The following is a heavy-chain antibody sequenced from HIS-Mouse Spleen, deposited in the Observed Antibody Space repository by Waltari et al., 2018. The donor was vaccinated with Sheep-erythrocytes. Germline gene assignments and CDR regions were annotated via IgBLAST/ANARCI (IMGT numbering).Heavy chain of an antibody. CDR1: GGSISSGGYY. V-gene: IGHV4-31*03. CDR3: ARASPQLDAFDI. J-gene: IGHJ3*02. CDR2: IYYSGST. Sequence: QVQLQESGPGLVKPSQTLSLTCTVSGGSISSGGYYWSWIRQHPGKGLEWIGYIYYSGSTYYNPPLKSRVTISVDTSNNQFSLKLSSLTAADTAVYYCARASPQLDAFDIWGQGTMVTVSS. D-gene: IGHD6-6*01.